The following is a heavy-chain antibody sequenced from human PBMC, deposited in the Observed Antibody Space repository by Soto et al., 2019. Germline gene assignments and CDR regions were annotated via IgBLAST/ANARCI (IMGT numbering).Heavy chain of an antibody. CDR1: GYTFTSYG. D-gene: IGHD2-2*01. Sequence: ASVKVSCKASGYTFTSYGISWVRQAPGQGLEWMGWISAYNGNTNYAQKLQGRVTMTTDTYTSTAYMELRSLRSDDTAVYYCARISYDIVVVPAAIRFPKDFDYWGQGTLVTVSS. CDR2: ISAYNGNT. CDR3: ARISYDIVVVPAAIRFPKDFDY. V-gene: IGHV1-18*04. J-gene: IGHJ4*02.